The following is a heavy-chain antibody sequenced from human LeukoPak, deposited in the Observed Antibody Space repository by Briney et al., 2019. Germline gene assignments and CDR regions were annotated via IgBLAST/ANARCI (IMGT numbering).Heavy chain of an antibody. V-gene: IGHV3-30*02. CDR3: VNSGFDP. Sequence: PGGSLRLSCAASGFTFSSYGMHWVRQAPGKGLEWVAFIHYDGTNEYYADSVKGRFTISRDNFKNTLSLQMNGLRVEDTALYCCVNSGFDPWGQGTLVTVSS. J-gene: IGHJ5*02. CDR1: GFTFSSYG. D-gene: IGHD3-10*01. CDR2: IHYDGTNE.